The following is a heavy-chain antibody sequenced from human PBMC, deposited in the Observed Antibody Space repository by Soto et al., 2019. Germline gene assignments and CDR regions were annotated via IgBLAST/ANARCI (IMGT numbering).Heavy chain of an antibody. CDR3: ARDRRRALLWFGELPIYYYYYYGMDV. D-gene: IGHD3-10*01. CDR1: GFTFSSYS. CDR2: ISSSSSTI. Sequence: GGSLRLSCAASGFTFSSYSMNWVRQAPGKGLEWVSYISSSSSTIYYADSVKGRFTISRDNAKNSLYLQTNSLRDEDTAVYYCARDRRRALLWFGELPIYYYYYYGMDVWGQGTTVTVSS. V-gene: IGHV3-48*02. J-gene: IGHJ6*02.